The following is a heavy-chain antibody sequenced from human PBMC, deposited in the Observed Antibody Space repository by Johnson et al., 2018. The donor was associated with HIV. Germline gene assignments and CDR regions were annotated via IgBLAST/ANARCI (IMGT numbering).Heavy chain of an antibody. V-gene: IGHV3-33*06. CDR1: GFTFSSYG. D-gene: IGHD3-22*01. CDR3: AKDVGNYWPNAFDV. J-gene: IGHJ3*01. Sequence: QVQLVESGGGVVQPGRSLRLSCAASGFTFSSYGMHWVRQAPGKGLEWVAVIWCDGSNKYYADSVNGRFTISRDNSKNTLYLQMNSLRAEDTAVYYCAKDVGNYWPNAFDVWGQGTMLTVSS. CDR2: IWCDGSNK.